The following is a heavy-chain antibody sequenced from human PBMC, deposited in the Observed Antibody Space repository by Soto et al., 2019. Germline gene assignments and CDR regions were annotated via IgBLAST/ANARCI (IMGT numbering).Heavy chain of an antibody. CDR2: ISSNGGST. Sequence: HPGVSLRLSCAASGFTFSSYAMHWVRQAPGKGLEYVSAISSNGGSTYYANSVKGRFTISRDNSKNTVYLQMGSLRAEDMAVYYCARDRYCSSTSCYEMGGLDYWGQGTLVTVSS. CDR1: GFTFSSYA. V-gene: IGHV3-64*01. D-gene: IGHD2-2*01. CDR3: ARDRYCSSTSCYEMGGLDY. J-gene: IGHJ4*02.